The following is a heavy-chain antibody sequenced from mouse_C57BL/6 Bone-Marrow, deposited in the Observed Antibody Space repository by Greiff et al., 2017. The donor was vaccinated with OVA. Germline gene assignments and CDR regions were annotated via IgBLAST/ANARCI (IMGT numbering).Heavy chain of an antibody. J-gene: IGHJ3*01. CDR3: ASGELPAWFAY. Sequence: VQLQQSGAELVRPGASVKLSCTASGFNIKDDYMHWVKQRPEQGLEWIGWIDPENGDTEYASKFQGKATITADTSSNTAYLQLSSLTSEDTAVYYCASGELPAWFAYWGQGTLVTVSA. CDR2: IDPENGDT. V-gene: IGHV14-4*01. D-gene: IGHD3-2*02. CDR1: GFNIKDDY.